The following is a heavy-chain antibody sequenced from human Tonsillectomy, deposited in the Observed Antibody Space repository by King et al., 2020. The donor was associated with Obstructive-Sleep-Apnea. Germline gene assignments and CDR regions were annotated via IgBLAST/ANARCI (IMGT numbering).Heavy chain of an antibody. D-gene: IGHD2-8*01. J-gene: IGHJ2*01. CDR1: GYSFTTYW. Sequence: QLVQSGAEVKKPGESLKISCKVSGYSFTTYWIGWVRQMPGKDLEWMGIIYPGDSDTRYSPSFQGQVTISADKSISTAYLQWSSLKASDNAIYYCARRKWAWFFDIWGRGTLVTVSS. CDR3: ARRKWAWFFDI. V-gene: IGHV5-51*01. CDR2: IYPGDSDT.